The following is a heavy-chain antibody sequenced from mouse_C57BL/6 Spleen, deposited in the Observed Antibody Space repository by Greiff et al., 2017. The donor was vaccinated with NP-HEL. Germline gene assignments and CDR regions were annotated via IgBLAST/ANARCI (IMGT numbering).Heavy chain of an antibody. D-gene: IGHD1-1*01. CDR3: ARADYYGSSYGYWYFDV. Sequence: EVQLVESGPGLVKPSQSLSLTCSVTGYSITSGYYWNWIRQFPGNKLEWMGYISYDGSNNYNPSLKNRISITRDTSKNQFFLKLNSVTTEDTATYYCARADYYGSSYGYWYFDVWGTGTTVTVSS. CDR1: GYSITSGYY. CDR2: ISYDGSN. V-gene: IGHV3-6*01. J-gene: IGHJ1*03.